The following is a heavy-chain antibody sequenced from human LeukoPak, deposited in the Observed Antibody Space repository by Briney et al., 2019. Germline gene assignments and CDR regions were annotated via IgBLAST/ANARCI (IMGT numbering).Heavy chain of an antibody. CDR2: IYSGGNT. V-gene: IGHV3-53*01. CDR3: ARDRVGATTNFDY. D-gene: IGHD1-26*01. CDR1: GFTVSSNY. Sequence: PGGSQRLSCAASGFTVSSNYMSWVRQAPGKGLEWVSVIYSGGNTYYADSVKGRFTISRDNSKNTLYLQMNSLRAEDTAVYYCARDRVGATTNFDYWGQGTLVTVSS. J-gene: IGHJ4*02.